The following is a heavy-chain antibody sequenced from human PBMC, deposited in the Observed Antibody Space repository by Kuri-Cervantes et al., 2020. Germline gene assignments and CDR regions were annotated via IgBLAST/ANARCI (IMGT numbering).Heavy chain of an antibody. J-gene: IGHJ3*02. CDR1: GGSISSGGYY. V-gene: IGHV4-31*03. CDR3: ARGVKERAFDI. D-gene: IGHD3-10*01. CDR2: IYYSGST. Sequence: SETLSLTCTVSGGSISSGGYYWSWIRQHPGKGLEWIGYIYYSGSTYYNPSLKSRVTISVDTSKNQSSLKLSSVTAADTAVYYCARGVKERAFDIWGQGTMVTVSS.